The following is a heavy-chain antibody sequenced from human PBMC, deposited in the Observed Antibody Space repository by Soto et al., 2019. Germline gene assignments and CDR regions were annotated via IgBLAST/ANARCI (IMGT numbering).Heavy chain of an antibody. V-gene: IGHV4-31*03. CDR1: GGSSSGGGCY. D-gene: IGHD3-16*01. Sequence: SETLCLSCTVAGGSSSGGGCYWSWIRQHPGKGLEWIGYIYYSGSTYYNPSLKSRISINPDTSNNQVSLQLNSVTPDDTAVYYCARLIGNSWLDSWGQGTLVTVSS. CDR3: ARLIGNSWLDS. J-gene: IGHJ5*01. CDR2: IYYSGST.